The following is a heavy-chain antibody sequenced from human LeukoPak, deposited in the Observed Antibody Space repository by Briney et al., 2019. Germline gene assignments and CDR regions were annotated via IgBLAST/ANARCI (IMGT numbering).Heavy chain of an antibody. CDR3: AKTTTVTRLIDY. J-gene: IGHJ4*02. CDR2: IRYDGSNK. V-gene: IGHV3-30*02. CDR1: GFTFSSYW. D-gene: IGHD4-17*01. Sequence: GGSLRLSCAASGFTFSSYWMHWVRQAPGKGLEWVAFIRYDGSNKYYADSVKGRFTISRDNSKNTLYLQMNSLRAEDTAVYYCAKTTTVTRLIDYWGQGTLVTVSS.